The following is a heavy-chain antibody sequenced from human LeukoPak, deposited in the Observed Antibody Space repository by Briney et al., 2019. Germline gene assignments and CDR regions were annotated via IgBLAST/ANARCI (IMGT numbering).Heavy chain of an antibody. Sequence: SETLSLTCTVFGGSISSYYWSWIRQPAGKGLEWIGRIYTSGITNYNPSLQSRDTMSVDTSKNQFSLKLNSVTAADTAVYYCARGRDWNYLFFDYWGQGTLVTVSS. J-gene: IGHJ4*02. CDR3: ARGRDWNYLFFDY. CDR2: IYTSGIT. D-gene: IGHD1-7*01. CDR1: GGSISSYY. V-gene: IGHV4-4*07.